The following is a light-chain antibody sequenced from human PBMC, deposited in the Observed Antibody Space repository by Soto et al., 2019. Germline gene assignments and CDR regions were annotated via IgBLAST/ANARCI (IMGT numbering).Light chain of an antibody. V-gene: IGKV3-15*01. CDR3: QHYNNWPALYT. CDR2: GAS. Sequence: EIVMTQSPATLSVSPGERATLSCRASQSVSINLAWYQQKPGQAPRLLIYGASTRATGIPARFSGSGSGTEFTLTISSLQSEDFAVYYCQHYNNWPALYTFGQWTKLEIK. CDR1: QSVSIN. J-gene: IGKJ2*01.